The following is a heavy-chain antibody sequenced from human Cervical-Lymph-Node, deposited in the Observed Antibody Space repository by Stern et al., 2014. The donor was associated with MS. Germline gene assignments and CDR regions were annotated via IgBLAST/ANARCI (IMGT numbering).Heavy chain of an antibody. CDR3: ARIDGSRGYYYAMDV. Sequence: QVTLRESGPVLVKPTATLTLTCTVSGFSLSTIKMGVSWIRQPPGKALEWLAHIFSLDEKSYTTSLRNRLTISKDTSKSQVVLTMTNMDPVDTATYYCARIDGSRGYYYAMDVWGQGTTVTVSS. CDR2: IFSLDEK. V-gene: IGHV2-26*01. D-gene: IGHD6-13*01. J-gene: IGHJ6*02. CDR1: GFSLSTIKMG.